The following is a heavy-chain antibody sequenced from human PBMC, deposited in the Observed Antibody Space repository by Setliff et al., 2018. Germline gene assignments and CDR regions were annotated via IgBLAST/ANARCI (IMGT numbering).Heavy chain of an antibody. CDR1: GGSINSYY. J-gene: IGHJ4*02. V-gene: IGHV4-59*12. Sequence: PSETLSLTCIVSGGSINSYYWNWIRQPPGKGLEWIGYIYYSGNSNYDTNYNPSLKSRVTILSDTSKNQFSLILSSVTAADAALYYCTVYNTGSSKDHYWGQGTPVTVSS. D-gene: IGHD2-8*02. CDR2: IYYSGNSNYDT. CDR3: TVYNTGSSKDHY.